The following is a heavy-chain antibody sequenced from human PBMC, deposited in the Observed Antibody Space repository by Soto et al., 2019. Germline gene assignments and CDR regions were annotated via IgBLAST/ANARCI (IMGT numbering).Heavy chain of an antibody. Sequence: EVQLVESGGGLVQTGGSLRLSCAASGFTFNDYWIHWVRQAPGKGLVWVSRINGDGTTTNYADSVRGRFAISRDNAQNTLYLQINSLRADDTAVYYCARGLYHKYGQDYWGLGTLVTVSS. D-gene: IGHD4-17*01. CDR2: INGDGTTT. V-gene: IGHV3-74*01. J-gene: IGHJ4*02. CDR3: ARGLYHKYGQDY. CDR1: GFTFNDYW.